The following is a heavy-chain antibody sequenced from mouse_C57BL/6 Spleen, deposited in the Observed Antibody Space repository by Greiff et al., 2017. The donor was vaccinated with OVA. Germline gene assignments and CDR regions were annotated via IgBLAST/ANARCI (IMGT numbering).Heavy chain of an antibody. CDR2: IIGGGGNT. V-gene: IGHV5-9*01. CDR1: GFTFSSYT. Sequence: EVMLVESGGGLVKPGGSLKLSCAASGFTFSSYTMSWVRQTPEKRLEWVATIIGGGGNTYYPDSVKGRFTISRDNAKNTLYLQMSSLRSEDTALYYCARHPLYYGSSYDYAMDYWGQGTSVTVSS. J-gene: IGHJ4*01. D-gene: IGHD1-1*01. CDR3: ARHPLYYGSSYDYAMDY.